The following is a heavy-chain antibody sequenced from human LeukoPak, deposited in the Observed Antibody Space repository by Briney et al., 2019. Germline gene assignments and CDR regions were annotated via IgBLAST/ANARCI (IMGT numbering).Heavy chain of an antibody. Sequence: SETLSLACAVYSGFFNGYYWSWIRQPPGKGLEWIGEINHSGSTNYNPSLKSRVTISVDTSKNQFSLKLSSVTAADTAVYYCARGRDWFDPWGQGTLVTVSS. J-gene: IGHJ5*02. CDR2: INHSGST. CDR1: SGFFNGYY. V-gene: IGHV4-34*01. CDR3: ARGRDWFDP.